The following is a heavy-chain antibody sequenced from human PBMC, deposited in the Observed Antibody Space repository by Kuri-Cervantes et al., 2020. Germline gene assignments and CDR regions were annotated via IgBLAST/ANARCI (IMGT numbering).Heavy chain of an antibody. V-gene: IGHV4-39*01. Sequence: SESLSPTCTVSGGSISISSDYWGWFRQPPGKGLEWIGSIYYSGSTYYNPSLKSRVTISVDTSKNQFSLKLSYVTAADTAVYYCASLNFAEYYDFWSGYYGGRYGFDYWGQGTLVTVSS. D-gene: IGHD3-3*01. CDR3: ASLNFAEYYDFWSGYYGGRYGFDY. CDR2: IYYSGST. CDR1: GGSISISSDY. J-gene: IGHJ4*02.